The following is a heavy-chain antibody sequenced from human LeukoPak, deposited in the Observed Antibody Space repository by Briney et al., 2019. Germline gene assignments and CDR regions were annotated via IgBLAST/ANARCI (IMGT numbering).Heavy chain of an antibody. D-gene: IGHD5-24*01. V-gene: IGHV4-30-4*01. CDR1: GGSISSGDYY. J-gene: IGHJ4*02. Sequence: SQTLSLTCTVSGGSISSGDYYWSWIRQPPGKGLEWIGYIYYSGSTYYNPSLKSRVTISVDTSKNQFSLKLSSVTAADTAVYYCATTDGPIGPWGYWGQGTLVTVSS. CDR3: ATTDGPIGPWGY. CDR2: IYYSGST.